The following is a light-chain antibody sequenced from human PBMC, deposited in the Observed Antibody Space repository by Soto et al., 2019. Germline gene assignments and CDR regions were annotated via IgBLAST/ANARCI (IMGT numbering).Light chain of an antibody. CDR1: QSISRY. CDR2: AAS. J-gene: IGKJ1*01. CDR3: QQNYRATPWT. V-gene: IGKV1-39*01. Sequence: DIQMTQSPSSMSPSXAGRITITSXXSQSISRYLNWYQHKPGKAPKLLINAASSLERGVPSRFSGGGSGTDFTLNISSLQPDDFATYYCQQNYRATPWTFGQGTKVDIK.